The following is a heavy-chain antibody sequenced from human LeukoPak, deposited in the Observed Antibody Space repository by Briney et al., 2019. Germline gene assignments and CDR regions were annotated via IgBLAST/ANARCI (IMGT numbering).Heavy chain of an antibody. CDR2: IKQDGTER. D-gene: IGHD2-2*01. Sequence: GGSLRLSCAASGFTFSTYWISWVRQAPGKGLEWVASIKQDGTERYYVDSVKGRFTISRDNAKNSLYLQMNILRAEDTAVYYCARDKREYQLLFRKYYDYMYVWGKGTTVIVSS. CDR3: ARDKREYQLLFRKYYDYMYV. CDR1: GFTFSTYW. V-gene: IGHV3-7*01. J-gene: IGHJ6*03.